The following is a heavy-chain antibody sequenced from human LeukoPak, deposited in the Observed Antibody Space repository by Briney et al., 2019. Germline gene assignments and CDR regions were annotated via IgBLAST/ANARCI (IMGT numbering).Heavy chain of an antibody. Sequence: SETLSLTCTVSGASITTYYWSWIRQPAGKGLEWLGRIYSSGSTNYNPSLKSRGTMSVDTSKNQFSLKLSSVTAADTAVYYCVRDAYYYYMDVWGKGTTVTISS. V-gene: IGHV4-4*07. CDR2: IYSSGST. CDR1: GASITTYY. CDR3: VRDAYYYYMDV. J-gene: IGHJ6*03.